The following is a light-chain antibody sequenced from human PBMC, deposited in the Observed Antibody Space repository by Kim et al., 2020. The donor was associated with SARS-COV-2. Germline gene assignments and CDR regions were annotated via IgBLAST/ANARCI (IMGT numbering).Light chain of an antibody. CDR2: GAT. CDR1: QSVSSGF. CDR3: QQYDSSPRT. V-gene: IGKV3-20*01. Sequence: PPGERPPPSCRASQSVSSGFLAWYQQKPGQSPRLLIYGATSRATGIPDRFSGSGSGTDFTLTISRLEPEDFAVYYCQQYDSSPRTFGQGTKVDIK. J-gene: IGKJ1*01.